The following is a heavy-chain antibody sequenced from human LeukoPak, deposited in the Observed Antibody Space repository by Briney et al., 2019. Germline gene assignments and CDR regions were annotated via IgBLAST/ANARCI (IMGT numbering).Heavy chain of an antibody. V-gene: IGHV1-69*02. CDR3: ARFRETTVAPDAFDI. Sequence: AVNVSCKASGGTFSSCTISWVRQAPGQGLEWMGRIIPILGIANYAQKFQGRVTITADKSTSTACMELSSLSTEDTAVYYCARFRETTVAPDAFDIWGQGTMVTVSS. CDR1: GGTFSSCT. CDR2: IIPILGIA. D-gene: IGHD4-11*01. J-gene: IGHJ3*02.